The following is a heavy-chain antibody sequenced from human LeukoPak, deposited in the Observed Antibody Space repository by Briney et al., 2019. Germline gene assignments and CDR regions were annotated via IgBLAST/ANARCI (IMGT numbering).Heavy chain of an antibody. CDR1: GGTFSSYS. CDR3: ARVDRYHYYLDV. V-gene: IGHV1-69*05. CDR2: IMPLFNTA. Sequence: GASVTVSCKASGGTFSSYSITWVRQAPGQGLEWMGGIMPLFNTANYAQQFQGRVTITTDESTSTAYMELSSLRFEDTAMYYCARVDRYHYYLDVWDKGTTVTVSS. J-gene: IGHJ6*03.